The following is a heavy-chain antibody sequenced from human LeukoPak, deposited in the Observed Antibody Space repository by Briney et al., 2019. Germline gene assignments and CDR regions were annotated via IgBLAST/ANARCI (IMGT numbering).Heavy chain of an antibody. J-gene: IGHJ4*02. CDR2: MHPGNGNT. CDR3: AREGSYCVGGDCYSFDF. Sequence: ASVRVSCKASGYRFISNYIQWVRQAPGLGPEWMGWMHPGNGNTRYAEKFQGRVTMTRDTSINTAYMDLSSLRSDDTAVYYCAREGSYCVGGDCYSFDFWGQGTLITVSS. V-gene: IGHV1-2*02. D-gene: IGHD2-21*02. CDR1: GYRFISNY.